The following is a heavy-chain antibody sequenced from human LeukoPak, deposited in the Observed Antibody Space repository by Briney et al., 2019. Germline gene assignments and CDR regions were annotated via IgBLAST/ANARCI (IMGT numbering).Heavy chain of an antibody. J-gene: IGHJ5*02. D-gene: IGHD6-13*01. CDR3: ARVVAAAGRNNWFDP. CDR1: GYTFTGYY. V-gene: IGHV1-2*02. CDR2: INPNSGGT. Sequence: ASVKVSCTASGYTFTGYYMHWVRQAPGQGLEWMGCINPNSGGTNYAQKFQGRVTMTRDTSISTAYMELSRLRSDDTAVYYCARVVAAAGRNNWFDPWGQGTLVTVSS.